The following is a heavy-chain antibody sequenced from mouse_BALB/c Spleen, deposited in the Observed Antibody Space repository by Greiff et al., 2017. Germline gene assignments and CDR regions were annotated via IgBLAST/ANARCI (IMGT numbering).Heavy chain of an antibody. V-gene: IGHV7-3*02. J-gene: IGHJ4*01. CDR1: GFTFTDYY. Sequence: EVKLVESGGGLVQPGGSLRLSCATSGFTFTDYYMSWVRQPPGKALEWLGFIRNKANGYTTEYSASVKGRFTISRDNSQSILYLQMNTLRAEDSATYYCAREGDRPLAMDYWGQGTSVTVSA. CDR2: IRNKANGYTT. CDR3: AREGDRPLAMDY.